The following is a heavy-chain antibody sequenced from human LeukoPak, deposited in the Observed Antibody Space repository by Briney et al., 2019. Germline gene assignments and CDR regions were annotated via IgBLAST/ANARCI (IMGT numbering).Heavy chain of an antibody. CDR1: GGTFSSYA. CDR2: IIPILGIA. J-gene: IGHJ3*02. V-gene: IGHV1-69*04. D-gene: IGHD4-17*01. CDR3: AEEEDDYGDYLRPDAFDI. Sequence: SVKVSCKASGGTFSSYAISWVRQAPGHGREWMGRIIPILGIANYAQKFQGRVTITADKSTSTAYMELSSLRSEDTAVYYCAEEEDDYGDYLRPDAFDIWGQGTMVTVSS.